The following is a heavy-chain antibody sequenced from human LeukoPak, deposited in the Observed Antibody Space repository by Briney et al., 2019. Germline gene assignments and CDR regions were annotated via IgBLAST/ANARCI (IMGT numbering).Heavy chain of an antibody. CDR3: ARDRRYDTIIDY. Sequence: PSQTLSLTRTVSGGSISSGSYYWSWIRQPAGKGLEWIGRIYTSGSTNYNPSLKSRVTISVDTSKNQFSLKLSSVTAADTAVYYCARDRRYDTIIDYWGQGTLVTVSS. CDR1: GGSISSGSYY. CDR2: IYTSGST. J-gene: IGHJ4*02. D-gene: IGHD3-22*01. V-gene: IGHV4-61*02.